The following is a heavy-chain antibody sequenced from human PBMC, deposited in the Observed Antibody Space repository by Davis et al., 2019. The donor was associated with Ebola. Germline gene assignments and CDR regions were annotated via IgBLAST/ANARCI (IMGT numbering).Heavy chain of an antibody. J-gene: IGHJ4*02. D-gene: IGHD6-19*01. Sequence: AASVKVSCKTSGYTFTSYGVSWVRQAPGQGLEWMGWIRTSNGETKLAQNLQGRVTMTTDRSTSTVYMDLRSLTSDDTAEYYCARGRNGGWDFDYWGQGTRVTVSS. CDR1: GYTFTSYG. V-gene: IGHV1-18*01. CDR2: IRTSNGET. CDR3: ARGRNGGWDFDY.